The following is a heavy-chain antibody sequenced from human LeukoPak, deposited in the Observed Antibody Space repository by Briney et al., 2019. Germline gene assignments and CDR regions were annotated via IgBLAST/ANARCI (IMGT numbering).Heavy chain of an antibody. V-gene: IGHV3-15*01. J-gene: IGHJ4*02. CDR1: GFTFSNAW. CDR2: IKSKTDGGTT. CDR3: TTESLTILRFLGWLLGYFDY. Sequence: KPGGSLRLSCAASGFTFSNAWMSWVRQAPGKGLEWVGRIKSKTDGGTTDYAAPVKGRFTISRDDSKNTLYLQMNSLKTEDTAVYYCTTESLTILRFLGWLLGYFDYWGQGTLVTVSS. D-gene: IGHD3-3*01.